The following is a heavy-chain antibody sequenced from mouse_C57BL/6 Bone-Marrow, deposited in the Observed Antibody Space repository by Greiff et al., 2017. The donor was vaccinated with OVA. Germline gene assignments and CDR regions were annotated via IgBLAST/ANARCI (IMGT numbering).Heavy chain of an antibody. Sequence: EVQGVESGGGLVQPGGSLSLSCAASGFTFTDYYMSWVRQPPGKALEWLGFIRNKANGYTTEYSASVKGRFTISRANAQSILYLQMKALRAEDSATYYCARWMVTGGYYFDYWGQGTTLTVSS. J-gene: IGHJ2*01. CDR1: GFTFTDYY. CDR3: ARWMVTGGYYFDY. CDR2: IRNKANGYTT. V-gene: IGHV7-3*01. D-gene: IGHD2-2*01.